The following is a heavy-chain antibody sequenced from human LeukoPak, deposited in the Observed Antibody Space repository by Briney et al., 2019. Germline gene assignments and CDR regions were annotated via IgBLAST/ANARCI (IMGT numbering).Heavy chain of an antibody. CDR1: GFIFSNYV. CDR2: IWHDGSEK. V-gene: IGHV3-33*06. J-gene: IGHJ3*02. CDR3: IKESDAFDI. Sequence: PGTSLSLSCAASGFIFSNYVMHWVRQAPGKWLEWVAVIWHDGSEKYYGDSVKGRFSISRDNSKNTLYLQMNSLRAEDTAVYVCIKESDAFDIWGQGTMVTVSS.